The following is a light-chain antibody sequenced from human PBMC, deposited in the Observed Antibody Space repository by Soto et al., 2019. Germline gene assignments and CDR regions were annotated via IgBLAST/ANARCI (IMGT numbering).Light chain of an antibody. CDR3: QQRSNWPPAIT. Sequence: DIVLAQSRATLSLSPGERATLSCRASQSVSGYLAWYQQKPGQAPRLLIYDASNRAAGTPARFSGSGSGTDFTLTISSLEPEDFAVYYCQQRSNWPPAITFGQGTRLEIK. CDR1: QSVSGY. V-gene: IGKV3-11*01. J-gene: IGKJ5*01. CDR2: DAS.